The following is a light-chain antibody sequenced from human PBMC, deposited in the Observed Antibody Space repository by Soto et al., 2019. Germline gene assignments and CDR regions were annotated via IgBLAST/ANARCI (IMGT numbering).Light chain of an antibody. CDR1: QNVRSY. V-gene: IGKV1-39*01. CDR3: QQTFSLPRT. CDR2: ETS. J-gene: IGKJ1*01. Sequence: DTQMTQSPSSLSASVGDRVTITCRASQNVRSYVNWYQQKPGKAPNVLIYETSTLQDGVPSRFSGDGYGTDFTLSISSLHPEDFATYYCQQTFSLPRTFGQGTKVEIK.